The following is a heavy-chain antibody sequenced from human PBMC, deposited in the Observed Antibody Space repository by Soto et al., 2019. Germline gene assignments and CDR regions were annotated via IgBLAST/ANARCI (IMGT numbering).Heavy chain of an antibody. D-gene: IGHD2-15*01. CDR2: ISSSSSYT. CDR3: ARVGYCSGGSCYWAFDY. V-gene: IGHV3-11*06. CDR1: GFTFSDYY. Sequence: PGGSLRLSCAASGFTFSDYYMSWIRQAPGKGLEWVSYISSSSSYTNYADSVKGRFTISRDNAKNSLYLQMNSLRAEDTAVYYCARVGYCSGGSCYWAFDYWGQGTLVTVSS. J-gene: IGHJ4*02.